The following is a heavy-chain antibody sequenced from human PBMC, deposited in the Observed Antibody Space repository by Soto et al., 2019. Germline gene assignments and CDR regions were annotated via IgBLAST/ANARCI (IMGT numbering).Heavy chain of an antibody. Sequence: LSLTCTVSGGSISSGGYYWSWLRQHPVNGLEWIGYIYHSGSTYYNPSLKSRVTISVDTSKNQFSLKLSSVTAADTAVYYCARGSRSDPRNDWFDPWGRGTLVTVS. CDR1: GGSISSGGYY. J-gene: IGHJ5*02. CDR3: ARGSRSDPRNDWFDP. D-gene: IGHD1-1*01. V-gene: IGHV4-31*03. CDR2: IYHSGST.